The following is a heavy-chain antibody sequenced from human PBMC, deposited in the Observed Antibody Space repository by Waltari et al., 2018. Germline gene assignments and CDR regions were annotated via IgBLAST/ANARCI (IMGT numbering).Heavy chain of an antibody. J-gene: IGHJ6*02. D-gene: IGHD6-6*01. V-gene: IGHV3-43*01. Sequence: EVQLVESGGVVVQPGGSLRLSCAASGFTFADYTMHWVRQAPGKGLEWVSLISWDGDSTYYADSVKDRFTISRDNSKNSLYLQMNSLRTEDTALYYCAKLVRGFLHGMDVWGQGTTVTVSS. CDR1: GFTFADYT. CDR3: AKLVRGFLHGMDV. CDR2: ISWDGDST.